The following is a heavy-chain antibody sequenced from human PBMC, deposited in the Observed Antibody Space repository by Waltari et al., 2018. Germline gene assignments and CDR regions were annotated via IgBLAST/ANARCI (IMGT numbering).Heavy chain of an antibody. J-gene: IGHJ4*02. Sequence: QLQLQESGPGLVKPSETLSLTCTVSGGSIRSSSYFWGWIRQPPGKGLEWIGSIYYSGNTYYNPALKRRVTMSVDTSKNQFSRKVTSVTAADTAVYYCARPSGPGEFVDYWGQGTLVTVSS. CDR3: ARPSGPGEFVDY. CDR1: GGSIRSSSYF. CDR2: IYYSGNT. V-gene: IGHV4-39*01.